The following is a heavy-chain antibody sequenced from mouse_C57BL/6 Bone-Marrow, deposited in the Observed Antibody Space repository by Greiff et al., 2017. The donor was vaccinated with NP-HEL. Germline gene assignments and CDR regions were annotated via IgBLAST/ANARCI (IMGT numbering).Heavy chain of an antibody. CDR1: GYTFTSYG. CDR3: ARQEDHYYGTRMDY. CDR2: IYPRSGNT. V-gene: IGHV1-81*01. Sequence: QVQLQQSGAELARPGASVKLSCKASGYTFTSYGISWVKQRTGQGLEWIGEIYPRSGNTYYNEKFKGKATLTADKSSSTAYMELRSLTSEDSAVYFCARQEDHYYGTRMDYWGQGTSVTVSS. D-gene: IGHD1-1*01. J-gene: IGHJ4*01.